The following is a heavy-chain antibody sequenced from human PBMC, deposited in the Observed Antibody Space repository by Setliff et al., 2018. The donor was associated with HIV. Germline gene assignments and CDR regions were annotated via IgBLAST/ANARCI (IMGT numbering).Heavy chain of an antibody. V-gene: IGHV4-38-2*01. CDR3: ARHLLRGYIYIVFDY. CDR1: ASSISSDYC. J-gene: IGHJ4*02. Sequence: PSETLSLTCAVSASSISSDYCWGWIRQPPGKGLEWIGSTHHSGSTYYNPSLNGRVTISVDTSKNHFSLKLRSVTAADTAVYYCARHLLRGYIYIVFDYWGQGTLVTVSS. CDR2: THHSGST. D-gene: IGHD5-18*01.